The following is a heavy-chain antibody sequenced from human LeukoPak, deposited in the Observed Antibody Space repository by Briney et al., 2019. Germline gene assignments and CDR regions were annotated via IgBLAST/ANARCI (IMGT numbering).Heavy chain of an antibody. CDR1: GFTFSSYS. J-gene: IGHJ4*02. CDR3: AKSWGVEYTDGFFIGVDY. Sequence: PGGSLRLSCAASGFTFSSYSMNWVRQAPGKGLEWVSSISSSSSYIYYADSVKGRFTISRDNAKNSLYLQMNSLRAEDTAVYYCAKSWGVEYTDGFFIGVDYWGQGTLVTVSS. V-gene: IGHV3-21*01. CDR2: ISSSSSYI. D-gene: IGHD2-8*01.